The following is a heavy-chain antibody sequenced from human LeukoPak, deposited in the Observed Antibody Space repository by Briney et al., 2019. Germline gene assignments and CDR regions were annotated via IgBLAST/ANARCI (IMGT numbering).Heavy chain of an antibody. V-gene: IGHV3-30*18. CDR2: ISYDGSNK. CDR3: AKTVTTPGYCSSTSCYRREGYFDY. CDR1: GFTFSSYG. D-gene: IGHD2-2*02. J-gene: IGHJ4*02. Sequence: GALRLSCAAYGFTFSSYGMHWVRQAPGKGLEWVAVISYDGSNKYYADSVKGRFTISRDNSKNTLYLQMNSLRAEDTAVYYCAKTVTTPGYCSSTSCYRREGYFDYWGQGTLVTVSS.